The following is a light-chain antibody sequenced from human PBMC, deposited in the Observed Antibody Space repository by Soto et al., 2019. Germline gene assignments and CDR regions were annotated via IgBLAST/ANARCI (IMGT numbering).Light chain of an antibody. V-gene: IGKV3-20*01. Sequence: EIVLTQSPGTLSLSPGERATLSCRASQSVRSNYLAWYQRKPGQAPRLLIYGASTRATGIPDRFSGTGSGTDVTLTISRREPEDFEVYYCQQYGGSPYTFGQGTKLEIK. J-gene: IGKJ2*01. CDR3: QQYGGSPYT. CDR1: QSVRSNY. CDR2: GAS.